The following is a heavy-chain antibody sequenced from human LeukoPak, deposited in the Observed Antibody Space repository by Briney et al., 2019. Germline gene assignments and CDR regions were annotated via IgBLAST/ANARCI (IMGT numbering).Heavy chain of an antibody. CDR2: IYYSGST. D-gene: IGHD1-26*01. CDR1: GGSISSSSYY. J-gene: IGHJ4*02. Sequence: SETLSLTCTVSGGSISSSSYYWGWIRQPPGKGLEWIGSIYYSGSTYYNPSFKSRVTISVDTSKNQFSLKLSSVTAADTAVYYCAGTGGSGSYYYTAYWGQGTLVTVSS. V-gene: IGHV4-39*01. CDR3: AGTGGSGSYYYTAY.